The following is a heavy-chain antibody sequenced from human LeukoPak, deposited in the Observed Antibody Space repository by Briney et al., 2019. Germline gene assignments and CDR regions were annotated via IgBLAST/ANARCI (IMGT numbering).Heavy chain of an antibody. D-gene: IGHD3-22*01. CDR2: INSDGSST. V-gene: IGHV3-74*01. Sequence: GGSLRLSCAASGFTFSSYWMHWVRQAPGKGLVWVSRINSDGSSTSYADSVKGRFTISRDNAKNTLYLQMNSLRAEDTALYYCAKDHSSGYPRRLFELWGRGTLVTVSS. CDR3: AKDHSSGYPRRLFEL. J-gene: IGHJ2*01. CDR1: GFTFSSYW.